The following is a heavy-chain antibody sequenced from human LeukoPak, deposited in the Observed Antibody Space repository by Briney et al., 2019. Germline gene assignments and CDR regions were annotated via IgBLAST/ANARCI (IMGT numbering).Heavy chain of an antibody. D-gene: IGHD3-10*02. J-gene: IGHJ6*04. CDR1: GFTFSNYG. Sequence: GGSLRLSCATSGFTFSNYGMHWVRQAPGKGLEWVAFILYDGSNKYYADSVKGRFTISRDNSKNTLFVQMSSLRAEDTAVYYCAELGITMIGGVWGKGTTVTISS. V-gene: IGHV3-30*02. CDR3: AELGITMIGGV. CDR2: ILYDGSNK.